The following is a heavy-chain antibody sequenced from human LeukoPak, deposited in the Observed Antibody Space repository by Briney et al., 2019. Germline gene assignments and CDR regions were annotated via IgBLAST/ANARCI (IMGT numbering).Heavy chain of an antibody. J-gene: IGHJ6*02. CDR1: GGTFSIYA. CDR3: ARGPEYDSSGYYPYYYGMDV. V-gene: IGHV1-69*13. CDR2: IIPIFGTA. Sequence: SVKVSYKASGGTFSIYAISWVRQAPGQGLEWMGGIIPIFGTANYAQKFQGRVTITADESTSTAYMELSSLRSEDTAVYYCARGPEYDSSGYYPYYYGMDVWGQGTTVTVSS. D-gene: IGHD3-22*01.